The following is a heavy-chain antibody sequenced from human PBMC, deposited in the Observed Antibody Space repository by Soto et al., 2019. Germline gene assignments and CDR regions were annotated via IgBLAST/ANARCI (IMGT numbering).Heavy chain of an antibody. V-gene: IGHV4-31*03. D-gene: IGHD1-1*01. CDR2: IYYSGNT. Sequence: QVQLQESGPGLVKPSQTLSLTCTVAGVSISTGGRFWSWVRQHPGKGLEWIGYIYYSGNTDYNPSLKSRLSISVDMSKNQFSLNLRSVTAADTAVYYCAIAFRPTGSPGYWYFDLWGRGTLVTVSS. CDR3: AIAFRPTGSPGYWYFDL. J-gene: IGHJ2*01. CDR1: GVSISTGGRF.